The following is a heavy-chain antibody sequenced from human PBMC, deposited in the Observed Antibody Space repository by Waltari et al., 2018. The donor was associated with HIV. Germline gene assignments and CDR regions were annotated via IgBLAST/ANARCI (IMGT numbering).Heavy chain of an antibody. CDR1: GGSISSGGYY. D-gene: IGHD2-15*01. Sequence: QVQLQESGPGLVKPSQTLSLTCTVSGGSISSGGYYWSWIRQHPGKGLEWIGYIYYSGSTYYNPSLKSRVTISVDTSKNQFSLKLSSVTAADTAVYYCAKDYCSGGSCYSLTSGGMDVWGQGTTVTVSS. V-gene: IGHV4-31*03. CDR3: AKDYCSGGSCYSLTSGGMDV. CDR2: IYYSGST. J-gene: IGHJ6*02.